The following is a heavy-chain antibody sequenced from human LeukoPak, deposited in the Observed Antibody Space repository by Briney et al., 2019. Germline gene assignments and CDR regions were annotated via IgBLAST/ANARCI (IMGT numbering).Heavy chain of an antibody. CDR3: ARNNGMDV. CDR1: GFALSSHW. V-gene: IGHV3-7*03. J-gene: IGHJ6*02. CDR2: VNQDGSET. Sequence: GGSLRLSCAASGFALSSHWMTWVRQVPGRGPEWVANVNQDGSETYYLDSVKGRFTISKDNAKNSLYLQMNSLGAEDTALYHCARNNGMDVWGQGTTVIVSS.